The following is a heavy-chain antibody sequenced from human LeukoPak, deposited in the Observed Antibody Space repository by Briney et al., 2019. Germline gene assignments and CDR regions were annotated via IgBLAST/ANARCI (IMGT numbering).Heavy chain of an antibody. CDR1: GFTFSSYG. CDR3: ARARYCSSTRCRDGFDI. J-gene: IGHJ3*02. V-gene: IGHV3-30*03. Sequence: PGRSLRLSCAASGFTFSSYGMHWVRQAPGKGLEWVAVISYDGSNKYYADSVKDRFTVSRDNSKSTLYLQMNSLRAEDTAVYYCARARYCSSTRCRDGFDIWGQGTMVTVSS. D-gene: IGHD2-2*01. CDR2: ISYDGSNK.